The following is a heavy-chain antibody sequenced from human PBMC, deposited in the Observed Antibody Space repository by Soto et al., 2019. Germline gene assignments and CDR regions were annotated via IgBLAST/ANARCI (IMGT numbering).Heavy chain of an antibody. Sequence: PSETLSLTCTVSGGSVSSGDYYWSWIRQPPGKGLEWIGYVYYSGSTYYNPSLKSRVTISVDTSKNQFSLKLSSVTAADTAVYYCARVATPTVTPHLDWFDPWGQGPLLTVSS. D-gene: IGHD1-26*01. V-gene: IGHV4-30-4*01. CDR3: ARVATPTVTPHLDWFDP. CDR2: VYYSGST. CDR1: GGSVSSGDYY. J-gene: IGHJ5*02.